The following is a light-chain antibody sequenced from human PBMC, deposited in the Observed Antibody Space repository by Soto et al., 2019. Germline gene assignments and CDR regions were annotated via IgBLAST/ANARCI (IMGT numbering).Light chain of an antibody. CDR1: QSVTNSY. CDR3: QQFDDRPYIT. J-gene: IGKJ3*01. CDR2: DGS. Sequence: EVVLTQSPGTLSLFPGERATLSCRASQSVTNSYLAWYQQKPGKAPNLLIYDGSTLATGAPSRFSGGGFGTHFTLTISSLQPEDIATYYCQQFDDRPYITFGPGTKVDIK. V-gene: IGKV3-20*01.